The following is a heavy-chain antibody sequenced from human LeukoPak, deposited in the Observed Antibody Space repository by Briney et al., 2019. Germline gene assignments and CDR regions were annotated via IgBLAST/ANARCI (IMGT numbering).Heavy chain of an antibody. Sequence: PSETLSLTCTVSGGSISPYYWSWIRQPPGKGLEWIGYVYYSGSGSTNHSPSLKSRVTISVDTSKNQFSLNLNSVTAADTAVYYCARELVEEWSHDAFDIWGQGTMVAVSS. J-gene: IGHJ3*02. D-gene: IGHD3-3*01. V-gene: IGHV4-59*12. CDR2: VYYSGSGST. CDR1: GGSISPYY. CDR3: ARELVEEWSHDAFDI.